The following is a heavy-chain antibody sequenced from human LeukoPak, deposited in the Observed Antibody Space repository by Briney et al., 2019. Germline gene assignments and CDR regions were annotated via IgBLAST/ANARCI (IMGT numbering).Heavy chain of an antibody. J-gene: IGHJ4*02. CDR1: GFTFDSYA. CDR2: IGGSGGTT. CDR3: VKKVEGYSYGPFDY. D-gene: IGHD5-18*01. Sequence: PGGSQRLSCAASGFTFDSYAMGWVRQAPGKGLEWVSAIGGSGGTTFYADSVKGRFTISRDNSKNTLYLQMNSLRAEDTAIYYCVKKVEGYSYGPFDYWGQGTLVTVSS. V-gene: IGHV3-23*01.